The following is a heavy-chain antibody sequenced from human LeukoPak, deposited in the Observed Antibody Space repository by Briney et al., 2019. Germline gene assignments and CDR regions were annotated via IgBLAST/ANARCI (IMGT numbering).Heavy chain of an antibody. Sequence: GGTLRLSCAASGFTFSSHGMSWVRQAPGKGLEWVSAISNSGDSTYYADSVKGRFTISRDNSKNTLYLQMNSLRADDTAVYYCAKKSRVDILTEWGQGTLVTVSP. CDR3: AKKSRVDILTE. D-gene: IGHD3-9*01. J-gene: IGHJ4*02. V-gene: IGHV3-23*01. CDR1: GFTFSSHG. CDR2: ISNSGDST.